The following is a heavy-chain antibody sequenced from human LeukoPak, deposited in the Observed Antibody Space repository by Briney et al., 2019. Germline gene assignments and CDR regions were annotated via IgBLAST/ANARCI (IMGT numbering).Heavy chain of an antibody. Sequence: PGGSLRLSCAASGFTFSSYSMNWVRQAPGKGLEWVSDISGNGGSTHYADSVKGRFTISRDNSKSTLFLQVNSLRAEDTAVYYCAKDYLFRYSSSPTYDYWGQGTLVTVSS. J-gene: IGHJ4*02. CDR3: AKDYLFRYSSSPTYDY. CDR2: ISGNGGST. CDR1: GFTFSSYS. D-gene: IGHD6-6*01. V-gene: IGHV3-23*01.